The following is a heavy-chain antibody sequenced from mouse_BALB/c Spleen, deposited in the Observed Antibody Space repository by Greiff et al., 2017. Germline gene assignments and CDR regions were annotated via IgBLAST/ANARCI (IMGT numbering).Heavy chain of an antibody. D-gene: IGHD1-1*01. CDR3: TRDLATTVVPHYYAMDY. V-gene: IGHV5-6-4*01. CDR1: GFTFSSYT. CDR2: ISSGGSYT. Sequence: EVQRVESGGGLVKPGGSLKLSCAASGFTFSSYTMSWVRQTPEKRLEWVATISSGGSYTYYPDSVKGRFTISRDNAKNTLYLQMSSLKSEDTAMYYCTRDLATTVVPHYYAMDYWGQGTSVTVSS. J-gene: IGHJ4*01.